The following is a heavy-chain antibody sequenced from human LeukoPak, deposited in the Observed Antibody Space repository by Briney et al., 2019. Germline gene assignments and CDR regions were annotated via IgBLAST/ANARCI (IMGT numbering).Heavy chain of an antibody. D-gene: IGHD6-19*01. CDR3: AREVVAGTYYHGMDV. Sequence: ASVKVSCKASGYAFTGYYMHWVRQAPGQGLEWMGWINPNSGGTNYAQKFQGWVTMTRDTSISTAYMELSRLRSDDTAVYYCAREVVAGTYYHGMDVWGQGTTVTVSS. CDR1: GYAFTGYY. J-gene: IGHJ6*02. V-gene: IGHV1-2*04. CDR2: INPNSGGT.